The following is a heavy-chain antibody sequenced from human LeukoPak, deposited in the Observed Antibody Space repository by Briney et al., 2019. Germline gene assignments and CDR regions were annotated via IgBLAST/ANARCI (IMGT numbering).Heavy chain of an antibody. Sequence: ASVKVSCKASVYTFTGYYMHWVRQAPGQGLEWMGWINPNSGGTNYAQKFQGWVTMTRDTSISTAYMELSRLRSDDTAVYYCARGSLGYDSSGYYPGAFDIWGQGTMVTVSS. CDR3: ARGSLGYDSSGYYPGAFDI. CDR1: VYTFTGYY. V-gene: IGHV1-2*04. CDR2: INPNSGGT. J-gene: IGHJ3*02. D-gene: IGHD3-22*01.